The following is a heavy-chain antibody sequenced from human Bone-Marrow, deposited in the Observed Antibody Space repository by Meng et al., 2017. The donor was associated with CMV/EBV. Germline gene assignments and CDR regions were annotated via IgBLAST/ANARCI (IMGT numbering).Heavy chain of an antibody. CDR1: GFTVSSNY. CDR2: IYSGGST. V-gene: IGHV3-53*05. CDR3: ARDGAVVPAAIGYYGMDV. Sequence: GESLKISCAASGFTVSSNYMSWVRQAPGKGLEWVSVIYSGGSTYYADSVKGRFTISRDNSKNTLYLQMNSLRAEDTAVYYCARDGAVVPAAIGYYGMDVWGQGTTVTVSS. J-gene: IGHJ6*02. D-gene: IGHD2-2*01.